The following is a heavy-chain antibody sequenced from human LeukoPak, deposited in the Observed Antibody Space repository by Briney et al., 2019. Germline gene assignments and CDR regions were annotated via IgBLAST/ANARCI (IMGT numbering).Heavy chain of an antibody. D-gene: IGHD2-21*01. CDR3: ARDVVRSPVDY. CDR2: IYYSGST. J-gene: IGHJ4*02. CDR1: GGSISSNKYY. Sequence: SETLSLTCTVSGGSISSNKYYWGWIRQPPGKGLEWIGSIYYSGSTYYNPTLKSRVTISVDTSKNQFSLKLSSVTAADTAVYYCARDVVRSPVDYWGQGTLVTVSS. V-gene: IGHV4-39*07.